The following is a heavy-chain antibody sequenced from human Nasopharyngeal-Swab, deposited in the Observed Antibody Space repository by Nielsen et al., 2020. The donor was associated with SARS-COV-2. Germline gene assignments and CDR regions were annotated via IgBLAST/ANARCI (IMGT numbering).Heavy chain of an antibody. V-gene: IGHV3-21*01. CDR2: ISSSSSYI. J-gene: IGHJ4*02. CDR1: GFTFSSYS. D-gene: IGHD3-10*01. Sequence: GESLKISCAASGFTFSSYSMNWVRQAPGKGLEWVSSISSSSSYIYYADSVKGRFTISRDNAKNSLYLQMNSLRAEDTAVYYCARDGVARLFDYWGQGTLVTVPS. CDR3: ARDGVARLFDY.